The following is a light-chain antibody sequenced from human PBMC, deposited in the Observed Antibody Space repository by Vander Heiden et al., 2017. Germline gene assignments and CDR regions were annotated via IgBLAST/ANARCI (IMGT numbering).Light chain of an antibody. V-gene: IGKV4-1*01. CDR2: WAS. CDR3: QQYYSTRPIT. J-gene: IGKJ5*01. CDR1: QSVLYSSNNKNY. Sequence: DIVMTQSPDPLAVPLGERATINCKSSQSVLYSSNNKNYLAWYQQKPGQPPKRLIYWASTRESGVPDRFSGSGSGTDFTLTISSLQAEDVAVYYCQQYYSTRPITFGQGTRLEIK.